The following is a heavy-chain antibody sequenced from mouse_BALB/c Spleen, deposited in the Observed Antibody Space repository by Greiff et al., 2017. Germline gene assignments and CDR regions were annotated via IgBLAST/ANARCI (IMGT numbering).Heavy chain of an antibody. D-gene: IGHD1-1*01. CDR2: IYPGSGNT. CDR3: AREHYGSSYVGYYAMDY. CDR1: GYAFTNYW. V-gene: IGHV1-63*01. J-gene: IGHJ4*01. Sequence: VQLQQSGAELVRPGTSVKISCKASGYAFTNYWLGWVKQRPGHGLEWIGDIYPGSGNTYYNEKFKGKATLTADKSSSTAYMQLSSLTSEDSAVYVCAREHYGSSYVGYYAMDYWGQGTSVTVSS.